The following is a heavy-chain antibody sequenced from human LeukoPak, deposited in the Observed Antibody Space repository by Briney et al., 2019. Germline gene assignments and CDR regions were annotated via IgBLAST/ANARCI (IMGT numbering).Heavy chain of an antibody. CDR2: IYYSGST. Sequence: SETLSLTCTVSGGSISSHYWSWIRQPPGKGLEWIGYIYYSGSTNYNPPLKSRVTISVDTSKNQFSLKLSSVTAADTAVYYCARVLWFGEVDAFDIWGQGTMVTVSS. CDR1: GGSISSHY. CDR3: ARVLWFGEVDAFDI. V-gene: IGHV4-59*11. D-gene: IGHD3-10*01. J-gene: IGHJ3*02.